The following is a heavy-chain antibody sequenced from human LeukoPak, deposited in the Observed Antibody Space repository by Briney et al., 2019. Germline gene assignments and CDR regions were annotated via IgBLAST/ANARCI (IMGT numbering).Heavy chain of an antibody. CDR3: ATLTGYYNVAVDY. CDR2: ISSSSSYI. D-gene: IGHD3-9*01. J-gene: IGHJ4*02. Sequence: GGSLRLSCAAPGFTFSSYSMNSVRQALGKGMEWVSSISSSSSYIYYADSVKGRFTISRDNAKNSLYLQMNSLRAEDTAVYYCATLTGYYNVAVDYWGQGTLVTVSS. V-gene: IGHV3-21*01. CDR1: GFTFSSYS.